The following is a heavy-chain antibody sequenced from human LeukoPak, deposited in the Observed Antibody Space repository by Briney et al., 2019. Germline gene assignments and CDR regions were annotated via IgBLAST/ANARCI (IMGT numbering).Heavy chain of an antibody. CDR3: ARGYGSGEQFHFDF. J-gene: IGHJ4*01. D-gene: IGHD3-10*01. CDR2: GNPSGGST. V-gene: IGHV1-46*01. Sequence: GASVKVSCEASGYTFTSYYMHWVRQAPGQGLEWMGRGNPSGGSTRYAQKFQGRVTMTRDTSTSTVYMELSSLRSEDTAVYFCARGYGSGEQFHFDFWGHGTLVTVSS. CDR1: GYTFTSYY.